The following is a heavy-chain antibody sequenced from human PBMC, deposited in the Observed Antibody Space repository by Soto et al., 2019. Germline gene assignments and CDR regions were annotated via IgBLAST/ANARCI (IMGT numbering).Heavy chain of an antibody. J-gene: IGHJ3*02. CDR2: FDPEDGET. D-gene: IGHD1-20*01. CDR1: GYTLTELS. Sequence: ASVKVSCKVSGYTLTELSMHWVRQAPGKGLEWMGGFDPEDGETIYAQKFQGRVTMTEDTSTDTAYMELSSLRSEDTAVYYCATISPYNWNVGPPPPRAFDIWGQGTMVTVSS. V-gene: IGHV1-24*01. CDR3: ATISPYNWNVGPPPPRAFDI.